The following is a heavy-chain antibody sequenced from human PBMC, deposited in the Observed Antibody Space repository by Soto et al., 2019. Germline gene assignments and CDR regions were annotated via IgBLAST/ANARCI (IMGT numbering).Heavy chain of an antibody. CDR2: IIPIFGTA. V-gene: IGHV1-69*12. Sequence: QVQLVQSGAEVKKPGSSVKVSCKASGGALSSYAISWVRQAPGQGLEWMGGIIPIFGTANYAQKFQGRVTITADESTSTAYMELSSLRSEDTAVYYCARARDPFLQWLPFDYWGQGTLVTVSS. J-gene: IGHJ4*02. D-gene: IGHD3-3*02. CDR3: ARARDPFLQWLPFDY. CDR1: GGALSSYA.